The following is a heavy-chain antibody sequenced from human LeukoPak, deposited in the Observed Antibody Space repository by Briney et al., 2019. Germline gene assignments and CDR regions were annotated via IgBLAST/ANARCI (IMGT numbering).Heavy chain of an antibody. J-gene: IGHJ4*02. CDR2: IIPILGIA. V-gene: IGHV1-69*04. CDR1: GGTFSSYA. D-gene: IGHD3-3*01. CDR3: ASMEWDPVTSEKGVDY. Sequence: ASVTVSCKASGGTFSSYAISWVRQAPGQGLEWMGRIIPILGIANYAQKFQGRVTITADKSTSTAYMELSSLRSEDTAVYYCASMEWDPVTSEKGVDYWGQGTLVTVSS.